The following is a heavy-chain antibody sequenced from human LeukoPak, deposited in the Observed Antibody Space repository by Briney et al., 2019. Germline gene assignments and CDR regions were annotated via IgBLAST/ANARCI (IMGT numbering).Heavy chain of an antibody. Sequence: SVKVSCKASGGTFSSYAISWVRQAPGQGLEWMGGIIPIFGTANYAQKFQGRVTITTDESTSTAYMELSSLRSEDTAVYYCASANYDILTGSRYYFDYWGQGTLVTVSP. CDR3: ASANYDILTGSRYYFDY. CDR2: IIPIFGTA. CDR1: GGTFSSYA. V-gene: IGHV1-69*05. D-gene: IGHD3-9*01. J-gene: IGHJ4*02.